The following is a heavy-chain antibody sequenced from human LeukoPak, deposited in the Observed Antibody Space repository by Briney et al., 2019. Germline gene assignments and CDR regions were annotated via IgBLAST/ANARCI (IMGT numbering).Heavy chain of an antibody. J-gene: IGHJ4*02. Sequence: SETLSLTCAVYGGSFSGYYWSWIRQPPGKGLEWIGEINHSGSTNYNPSLKSRVTISVDTSKNQFSLKLSSVTAADTAVYYCARRSSWYGPFGYWGQGTLVTVSS. CDR3: ARRSSWYGPFGY. V-gene: IGHV4-34*01. CDR1: GGSFSGYY. CDR2: INHSGST. D-gene: IGHD6-13*01.